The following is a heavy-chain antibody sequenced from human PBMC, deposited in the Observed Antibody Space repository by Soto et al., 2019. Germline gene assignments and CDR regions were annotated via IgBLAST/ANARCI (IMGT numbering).Heavy chain of an antibody. CDR1: GYCFTSYW. CDR2: IYPGDSDT. D-gene: IGHD6-6*01. J-gene: IGHJ6*03. V-gene: IGHV5-51*01. Sequence: GESLKISCKGAGYCFTSYWSGWVRQMTGKGLEWMGIIYPGDSDTRYSPSFQGQVTISADKSISTAYLQWSSLKASDTAMYYCARQQLQGYYYYYYYMDVWGKGTTVTAP. CDR3: ARQQLQGYYYYYYYMDV.